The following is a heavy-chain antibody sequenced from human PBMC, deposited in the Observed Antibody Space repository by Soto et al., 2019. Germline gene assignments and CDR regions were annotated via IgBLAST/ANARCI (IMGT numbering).Heavy chain of an antibody. CDR3: ARDRDVDTAMATMEDFDY. CDR2: ISSSSSTI. CDR1: GFTFSSYS. V-gene: IGHV3-48*02. J-gene: IGHJ4*02. D-gene: IGHD5-18*01. Sequence: EVQLVESGGGLVQPGGSLRLSCAASGFTFSSYSMNWVRQAPGKGLEWVSYISSSSSTIYYADSVKGRFTISRDNAKNSLYLQMNSLRDEDTAVYYCARDRDVDTAMATMEDFDYWGQGTLVTVSS.